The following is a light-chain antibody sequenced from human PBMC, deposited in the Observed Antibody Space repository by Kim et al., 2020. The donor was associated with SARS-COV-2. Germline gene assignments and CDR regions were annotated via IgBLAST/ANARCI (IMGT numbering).Light chain of an antibody. CDR2: RTY. Sequence: QSVPTQPPSVSGTPGQRVTISCSGTTSNIGNNLIYWYQQVPGTAPRLLISRTYSRASGVPDRFIASKSGASASLAINGLRPEDEADYYCASWDDSLRGRVFGTGTKVTVL. J-gene: IGLJ1*01. CDR1: TSNIGNNL. V-gene: IGLV1-47*01. CDR3: ASWDDSLRGRV.